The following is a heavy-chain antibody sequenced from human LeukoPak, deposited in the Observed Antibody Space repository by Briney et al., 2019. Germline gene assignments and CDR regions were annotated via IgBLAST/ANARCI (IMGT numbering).Heavy chain of an antibody. D-gene: IGHD3-3*01. V-gene: IGHV4-34*01. CDR1: GGSFNGYY. J-gene: IGHJ4*02. CDR2: INHSGST. Sequence: SETLSLTCAVSGGSFNGYYWSWIRQPPGKGLEWIGEINHSGSTNYNPSLKSRVTISVDTSKNQFSLKLSSVTAADTAVYYCASANDYDFWSGYYWDWGQGTLVTVSS. CDR3: ASANDYDFWSGYYWD.